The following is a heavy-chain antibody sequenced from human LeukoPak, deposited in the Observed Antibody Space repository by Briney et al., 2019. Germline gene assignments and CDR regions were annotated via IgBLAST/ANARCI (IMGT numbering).Heavy chain of an antibody. Sequence: PSETLSLTCTVSGGSISSYYWSWIRQPPGKGLEWIGYIYYSGSTNYNPSLKSRVTISVDTSKNQFSLKLSSVTAADTAVYYCARQYEGDTVLDYWGQGTLVTVSS. CDR1: GGSISSYY. CDR3: ARQYEGDTVLDY. D-gene: IGHD5-18*01. V-gene: IGHV4-59*08. J-gene: IGHJ4*02. CDR2: IYYSGST.